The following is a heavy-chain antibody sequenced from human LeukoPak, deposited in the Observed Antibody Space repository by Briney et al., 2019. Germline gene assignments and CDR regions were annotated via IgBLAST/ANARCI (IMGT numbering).Heavy chain of an antibody. D-gene: IGHD4-17*01. Sequence: ASVKVSCKASGYTFTGYYMHWVRQAPGQGLEWMGWINPNSGGTNYAQKFQGRVTMTRDTSISTAYMELSRLRSDDTAVYYCARLHDYGDPLDFDYWGQGTLVTVSS. CDR1: GYTFTGYY. CDR3: ARLHDYGDPLDFDY. J-gene: IGHJ4*02. CDR2: INPNSGGT. V-gene: IGHV1-2*02.